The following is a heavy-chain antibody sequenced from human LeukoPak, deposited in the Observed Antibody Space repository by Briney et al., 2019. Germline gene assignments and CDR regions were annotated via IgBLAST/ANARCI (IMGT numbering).Heavy chain of an antibody. CDR3: ARDVGNFDY. CDR2: INGDGIST. CDR1: GFTFSSYW. Sequence: GGSLRLSCVASGFTFSSYWMHWVRQAPGKGLVWVSRINGDGISTGYADSVKGRFTVSRDNAKKTLYLQMNSLRAEDTAVYYCARDVGNFDYWGQGTLVTVSS. V-gene: IGHV3-74*01. J-gene: IGHJ4*02.